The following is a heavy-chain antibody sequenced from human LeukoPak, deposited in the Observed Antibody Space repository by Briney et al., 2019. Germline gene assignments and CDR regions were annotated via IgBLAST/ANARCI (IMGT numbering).Heavy chain of an antibody. Sequence: PGGSLRLSCAASGFTFSSYELNWVRQAPGKGLEWVSYISSRGSTIYYADSVRGRFTISRDNAKNSLCLQMNSLRAEDTAVYYCARDTRDGYNFRFDYWGQGTLVTVSS. D-gene: IGHD5-24*01. CDR1: GFTFSSYE. V-gene: IGHV3-48*03. J-gene: IGHJ4*02. CDR3: ARDTRDGYNFRFDY. CDR2: ISSRGSTI.